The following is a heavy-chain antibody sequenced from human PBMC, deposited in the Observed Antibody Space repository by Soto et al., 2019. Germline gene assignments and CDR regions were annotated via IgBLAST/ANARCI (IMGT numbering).Heavy chain of an antibody. D-gene: IGHD2-2*01. CDR1: GFTFSSYA. Sequence: GGSLRLSCSASGFTFSSYAMHWIRQAPGKGLEYVSAISSNGKNTYYADSVKGRFIISRDNSKNTLYLQMSSLRAEDTAVYYCVKIGPTNRNFFDYWGQGALVTVSS. V-gene: IGHV3-64D*06. J-gene: IGHJ4*02. CDR3: VKIGPTNRNFFDY. CDR2: ISSNGKNT.